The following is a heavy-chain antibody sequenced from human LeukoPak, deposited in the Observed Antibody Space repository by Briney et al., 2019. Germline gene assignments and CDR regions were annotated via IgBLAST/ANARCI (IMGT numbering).Heavy chain of an antibody. D-gene: IGHD3-10*01. J-gene: IGHJ4*02. CDR1: GFTFSNYW. CDR3: ARDLRITMVRGVTGVDY. Sequence: GGSLRLSCAASGFTFSNYWMSWVRQAPGKGLEWVANIKQDGSEKYYVDSVKGRFTISRDNAKNSLYLQMNSLRAEDTAVYYCARDLRITMVRGVTGVDYWGQGTLVTVSS. CDR2: IKQDGSEK. V-gene: IGHV3-7*04.